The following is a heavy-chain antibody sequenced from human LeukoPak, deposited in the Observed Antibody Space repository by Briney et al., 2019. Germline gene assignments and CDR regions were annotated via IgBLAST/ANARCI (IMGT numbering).Heavy chain of an antibody. J-gene: IGHJ4*02. CDR2: IGGSGGST. CDR3: AKGFYVWGSYRGVDY. D-gene: IGHD3-16*02. CDR1: GFTFSSYA. V-gene: IGHV3-23*01. Sequence: GGSLRLSCAASGFTFSSYAMSWVRQAPGKGLEWVSAIGGSGGSTYYADSVKGRFTISRDNSKNTLYLQMNSLRAEDTAVYYCAKGFYVWGSYRGVDYWGQGTLVTVSS.